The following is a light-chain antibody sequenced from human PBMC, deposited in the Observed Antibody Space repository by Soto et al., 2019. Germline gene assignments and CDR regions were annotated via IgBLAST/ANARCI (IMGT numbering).Light chain of an antibody. CDR3: QQYYSTPYT. CDR2: WAS. V-gene: IGKV4-1*01. CDR1: QSVLYSSSNKNY. Sequence: DIVMTQSPDSLAVSLGERATINSKSSQSVLYSSSNKNYLAWYQQKPGQPPKLLINWASTRESGVPDRFSGSGSGTDFTLTISSLQAEDVAVYYCQQYYSTPYTFGQGTKLEIK. J-gene: IGKJ2*01.